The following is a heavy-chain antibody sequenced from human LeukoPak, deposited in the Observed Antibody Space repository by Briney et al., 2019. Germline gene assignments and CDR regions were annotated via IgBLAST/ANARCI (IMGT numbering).Heavy chain of an antibody. CDR2: IKQDGGEK. Sequence: PGGSLRLSCAASGFTFSSYWMSWVRQAPGKGLEWVANIKQDGGEKYYVDSVKGRFTISRDNAKNSLYLQMNSLRAEDTAVYYCARVPDVTVLLWFVEPRAMFDYWGQGTLVTVSS. CDR1: GFTFSSYW. V-gene: IGHV3-7*01. D-gene: IGHD3-10*01. J-gene: IGHJ4*02. CDR3: ARVPDVTVLLWFVEPRAMFDY.